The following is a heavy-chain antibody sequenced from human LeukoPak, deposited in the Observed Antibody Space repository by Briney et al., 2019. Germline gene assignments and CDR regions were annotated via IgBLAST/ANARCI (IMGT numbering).Heavy chain of an antibody. CDR3: ARDRGSSGWPNYYYYYGMDV. CDR2: INTNTGNP. J-gene: IGHJ6*02. D-gene: IGHD6-19*01. V-gene: IGHV7-4-1*02. CDR1: GYTFTSYA. Sequence: ASVKVSCKASGYTFTSYAMNWVRQAPGRGLEWMGWINTNTGNPTYAQGFTGRFVFSLDTSVSTAYLQISSLKAEDTAVYYCARDRGSSGWPNYYYYYGMDVWGQGTTVTVSS.